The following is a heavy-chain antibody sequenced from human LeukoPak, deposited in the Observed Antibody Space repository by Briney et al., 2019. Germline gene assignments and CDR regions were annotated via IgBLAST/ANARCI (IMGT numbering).Heavy chain of an antibody. Sequence: SETLSLTCTVSGGSISSSSYYWGWIRQPPGKGLEWIGSIYYSGSTYYNASLKSRVTISVDTSKNQFSLKLSSVTAADTAVYYCARQEYFYDRSGYYPDYWGQGTLVTVSS. D-gene: IGHD3-22*01. V-gene: IGHV4-39*01. J-gene: IGHJ4*02. CDR2: IYYSGST. CDR1: GGSISSSSYY. CDR3: ARQEYFYDRSGYYPDY.